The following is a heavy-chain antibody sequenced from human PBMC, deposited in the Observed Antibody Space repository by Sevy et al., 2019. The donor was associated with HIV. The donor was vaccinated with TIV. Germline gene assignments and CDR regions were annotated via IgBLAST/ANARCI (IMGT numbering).Heavy chain of an antibody. V-gene: IGHV3-23*01. J-gene: IGHJ4*02. CDR3: VKEVSEYSYSDY. CDR1: GFTFSNYA. D-gene: IGHD5-18*01. CDR2: ISGSAHRT. Sequence: GGSLRLSCAASGFTFSNYAMSWVRQTPGKGLEWVSAISGSAHRTYYTDSVKGWFTISRDNSKNMLFLQMNSLRAEDTAVYYCVKEVSEYSYSDYWGQGTLVTVSS.